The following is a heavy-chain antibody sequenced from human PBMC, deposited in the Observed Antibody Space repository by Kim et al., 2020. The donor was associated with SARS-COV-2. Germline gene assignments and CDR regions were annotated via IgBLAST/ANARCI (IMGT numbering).Heavy chain of an antibody. V-gene: IGHV4-34*01. CDR3: ARGRRWFGESDY. CDR1: GGSFSGYY. CDR2: INHSGST. Sequence: SETLSLTCAVYGGSFSGYYWSWIRQPPGKGLEWIGEINHSGSTNYNPSLKSRVTISVDTSKNQFSLKLSSVTAVDTAVYYCARGRRWFGESDYWGQGTLVTVSS. D-gene: IGHD3-10*01. J-gene: IGHJ4*02.